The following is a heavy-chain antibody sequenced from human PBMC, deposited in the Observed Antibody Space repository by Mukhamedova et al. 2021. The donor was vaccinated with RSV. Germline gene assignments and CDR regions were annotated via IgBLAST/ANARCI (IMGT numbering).Heavy chain of an antibody. CDR2: IYSSGST. D-gene: IGHD1-26*01. Sequence: GLEWVSIIYSSGSTYYADSVKGRFTISRDNSKNTVNLQKTSLRAEDTAVYYCSRDQGGSYNWFDPWGQGTLVTVSS. CDR3: SRDQGGSYNWFDP. V-gene: IGHV3-53*01. J-gene: IGHJ5*02.